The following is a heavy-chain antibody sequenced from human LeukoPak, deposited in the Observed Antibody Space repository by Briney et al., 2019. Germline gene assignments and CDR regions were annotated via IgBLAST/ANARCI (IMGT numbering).Heavy chain of an antibody. CDR1: GGFINSRDW. Sequence: SGTLSLTCAVSGGFINSRDWWSWVRQSPGKGLEWIGEIFHSGTTKYNPSLKSRVTISVDKSKNQFSLKLSSVTAADTAVYYCARHQYSSSRTSFDPWGQGTLVTVSS. D-gene: IGHD6-13*01. J-gene: IGHJ5*02. CDR3: ARHQYSSSRTSFDP. CDR2: IFHSGTT. V-gene: IGHV4-4*02.